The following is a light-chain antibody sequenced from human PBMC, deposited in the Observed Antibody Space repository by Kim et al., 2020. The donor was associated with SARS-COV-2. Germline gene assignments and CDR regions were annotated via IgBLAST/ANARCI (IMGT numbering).Light chain of an antibody. CDR3: SSSASSSTYV. J-gene: IGLJ1*01. V-gene: IGLV2-14*04. CDR2: DVT. CDR1: SRDVGRYNY. Sequence: GQSITISCTGTSRDVGRYNYVSWDQQYPGKAPKLMSYDVTKRPSGVSDRFSGSKSGNTASLTISGLQAEDEADYYCSSSASSSTYVFGTGTKVTVL.